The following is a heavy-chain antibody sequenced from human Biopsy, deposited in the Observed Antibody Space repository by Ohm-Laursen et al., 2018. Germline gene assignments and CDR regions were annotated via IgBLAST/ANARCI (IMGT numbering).Heavy chain of an antibody. CDR3: ARHPTGFWFDP. Sequence: GTLSLTCSVSGDSISASTTSCWAWLRQPPGKGLEWIGSIYNSETTFYNPSLKSRVAISVDTSTNQFSLKVSSVTAADTALYYCARHPTGFWFDPWGHGTLVTVSS. V-gene: IGHV4-39*01. CDR2: IYNSETT. CDR1: GDSISASTTSC. J-gene: IGHJ5*02.